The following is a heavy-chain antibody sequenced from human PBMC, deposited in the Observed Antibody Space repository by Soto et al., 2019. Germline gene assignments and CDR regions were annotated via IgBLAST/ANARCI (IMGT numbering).Heavy chain of an antibody. V-gene: IGHV3-9*01. J-gene: IGHJ6*02. CDR3: AKDSVRASYYYYGMDV. CDR2: ISWNSGSI. D-gene: IGHD3-10*01. CDR1: GFTFDDYA. Sequence: EVQLVESGGGLVQPGRSLRLSCAASGFTFDDYAMHWVRQAPGKGLEWVSGISWNSGSIAYADSVKGRFTISRDNAKTSLYLQMNSLRAEDTALYYCAKDSVRASYYYYGMDVWGHGTTVTVSS.